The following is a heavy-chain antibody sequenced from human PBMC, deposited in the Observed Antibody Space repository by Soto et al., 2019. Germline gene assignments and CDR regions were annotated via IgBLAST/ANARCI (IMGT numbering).Heavy chain of an antibody. J-gene: IGHJ6*02. CDR1: GGSISSGGYS. D-gene: IGHD2-15*01. CDR2: IYHSGST. Sequence: PSETLSLTCAVFGGSISSGGYSWSWIRQPPGKGLEWIGYIYHSGSTYYNPSLKSRVTISVDRSKNQFSLKLSSVTAADTAVYYCARVSFGGSRTMDYYYYGMDVWGQGTTVTVSS. V-gene: IGHV4-30-2*01. CDR3: ARVSFGGSRTMDYYYYGMDV.